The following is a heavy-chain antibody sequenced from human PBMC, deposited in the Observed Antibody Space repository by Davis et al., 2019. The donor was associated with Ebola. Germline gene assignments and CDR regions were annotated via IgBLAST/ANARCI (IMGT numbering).Heavy chain of an antibody. CDR1: GFTFSNFV. J-gene: IGHJ4*02. V-gene: IGHV3-23*01. Sequence: GESLKISCATSGFTFSNFVMSWVRQAPGKGLEWVSSVHNSRDTTDYADSVKGRFTISRDNSKNTLYLQMNSLRAEDTAVYYCAKAYGWIVAAKGTFDYWGQGTLVTVSS. CDR3: AKAYGWIVAAKGTFDY. D-gene: IGHD6-25*01. CDR2: VHNSRDTT.